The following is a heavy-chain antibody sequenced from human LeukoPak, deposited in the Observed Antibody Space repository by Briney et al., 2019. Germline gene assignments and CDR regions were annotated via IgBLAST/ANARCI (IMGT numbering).Heavy chain of an antibody. CDR1: GFTFSSYS. Sequence: GGSLRLSCAASGFTFSSYSMNWVRQAPGKGLEWVSSISSSSSYIYYADSVKGRFTISRDNAKNSLYLQMNSLRAEDTAVYYCAREYEQQLVQYYYYGMDVWGQGTTVTVSS. CDR2: ISSSSSYI. D-gene: IGHD6-13*01. CDR3: AREYEQQLVQYYYYGMDV. V-gene: IGHV3-21*01. J-gene: IGHJ6*02.